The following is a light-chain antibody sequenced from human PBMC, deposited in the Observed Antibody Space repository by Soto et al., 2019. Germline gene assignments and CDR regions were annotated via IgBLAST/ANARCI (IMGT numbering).Light chain of an antibody. CDR3: CSYAGSSIHVV. Sequence: QSALTQPASESGSPGQSITISCTGTSSDVGSYNLVSWYQQHPGKAPKLMIYEGSKRPSGVSNRFSGSKSGNTASLTISGLQAEDEADYYCCSYAGSSIHVVFGGGTKVTVL. CDR1: SSDVGSYNL. CDR2: EGS. V-gene: IGLV2-23*01. J-gene: IGLJ2*01.